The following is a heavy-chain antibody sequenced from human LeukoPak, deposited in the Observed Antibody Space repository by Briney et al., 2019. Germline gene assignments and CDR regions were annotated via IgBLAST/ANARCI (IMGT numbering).Heavy chain of an antibody. CDR2: ISWNRGSI. CDR1: GFTFDDYA. CDR3: AKDTGYYYDSSGYFLGENAFDI. V-gene: IGHV3-9*01. J-gene: IGHJ3*02. D-gene: IGHD3-22*01. Sequence: GGSLRLSCAASGFTFDDYAMHWVRQAPGKGLEWVSGISWNRGSIGYADSVKGRFTISRDNAKNSLYLQMNSLRAEDTALYYCAKDTGYYYDSSGYFLGENAFDIWGQGTMVTVSS.